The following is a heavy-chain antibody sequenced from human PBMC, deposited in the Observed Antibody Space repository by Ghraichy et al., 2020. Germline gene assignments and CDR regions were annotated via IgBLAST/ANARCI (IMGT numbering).Heavy chain of an antibody. CDR2: ISGSGGST. V-gene: IGHV3-23*01. CDR3: AKGTRYNWNYHY. CDR1: GFTFSSYA. D-gene: IGHD1-7*01. J-gene: IGHJ4*02. Sequence: GSLRLSCAASGFTFSSYAMSWVRQAPGKGLEWVSAISGSGGSTYYADSVKGRFTISRDNSKNTLYLQMNSLRAEDTAVYYCAKGTRYNWNYHYWGQGTLVTVSS.